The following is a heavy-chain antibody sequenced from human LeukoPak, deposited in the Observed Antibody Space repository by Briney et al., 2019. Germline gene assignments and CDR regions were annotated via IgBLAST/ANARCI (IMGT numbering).Heavy chain of an antibody. CDR2: ISWDGGSS. Sequence: PGGTLRLSCAASGFTFDDYAMHWVRQAPGKGLEWVSLISWDGGSSYYADSVKGRFTISRDNSKNSLYLQMNSLRAEDTALYYCAQDSVAVTGTGNIDYWGQGTLVTVSS. J-gene: IGHJ4*02. CDR1: GFTFDDYA. V-gene: IGHV3-43D*03. D-gene: IGHD6-19*01. CDR3: AQDSVAVTGTGNIDY.